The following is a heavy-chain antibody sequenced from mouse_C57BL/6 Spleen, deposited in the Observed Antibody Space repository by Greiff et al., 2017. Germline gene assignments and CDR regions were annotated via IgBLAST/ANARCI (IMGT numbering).Heavy chain of an antibody. D-gene: IGHD1-1*01. CDR1: GYTFTDYY. CDR2: INPYNGGT. Sequence: VQLKESGPVLVKPGASVKMSCKASGYTFTDYYMNWVKQSHGKSLEWIGVINPYNGGTSYNQKFKGKATLTVDKSSRTAYMELNSLTSEDSAVYYCAKLNYYGSDYAMDYWGQGTSVTVSS. J-gene: IGHJ4*01. CDR3: AKLNYYGSDYAMDY. V-gene: IGHV1-19*01.